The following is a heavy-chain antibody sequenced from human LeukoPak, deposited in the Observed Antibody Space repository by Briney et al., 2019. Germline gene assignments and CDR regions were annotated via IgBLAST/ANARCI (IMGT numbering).Heavy chain of an antibody. CDR2: ISGSDDGT. V-gene: IGHV3-23*01. D-gene: IGHD3-10*01. CDR3: AKRGPIYSSTPGNYFDY. Sequence: GGSLRLSCAASGFTFSSYWMHWVRQAPEKGLEWVSTISGSDDGTYYADSVRGRFTISRDNSKNTLYLQMKALRDEDTATYYCAKRGPIYSSTPGNYFDYWGQGTLVTVSS. J-gene: IGHJ4*02. CDR1: GFTFSSYW.